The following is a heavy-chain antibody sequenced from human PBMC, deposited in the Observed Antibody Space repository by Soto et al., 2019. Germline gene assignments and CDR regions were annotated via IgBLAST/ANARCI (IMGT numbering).Heavy chain of an antibody. Sequence: SETLSLTCAVYGGSFSGYYWSWIRQPPGKGLEWIGEINHSGSTNYNPSLKSRVTISVDTSKNQFSLKLSSVTAADTAVYYCAREKFPNLVRGRGTLDYWGQGTLVTVSS. D-gene: IGHD3-10*01. CDR1: GGSFSGYY. CDR2: INHSGST. CDR3: AREKFPNLVRGRGTLDY. J-gene: IGHJ4*02. V-gene: IGHV4-34*01.